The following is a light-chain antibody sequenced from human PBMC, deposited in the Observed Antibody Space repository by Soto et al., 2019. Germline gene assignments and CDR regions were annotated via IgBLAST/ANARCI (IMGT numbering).Light chain of an antibody. CDR1: SSNIGSNY. V-gene: IGLV1-47*01. CDR3: ATWKASPSGAEI. J-gene: IGLJ2*01. CDR2: RNN. Sequence: QSVLTQPPSASGTPGQRVTISCSGPSSNIGSNYVYWYQQLPGTAPKLLIYRNNQRPSGVPDRFSCSKSDTSAALAISGLRSEDDADYYCATWKASPSGAEIFGGGTKLTVL.